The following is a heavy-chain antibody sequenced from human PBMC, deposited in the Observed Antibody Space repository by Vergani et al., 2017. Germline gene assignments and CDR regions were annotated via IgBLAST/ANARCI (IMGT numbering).Heavy chain of an antibody. CDR3: AKEWGFTVTTWGPFDY. J-gene: IGHJ4*02. Sequence: EVQLVESGGGLVQPGGSLRLSCAASGFTFSSYAMSWVRQAPGKGLEWVSAISGSGGSTYYADSVKGRFPISRDNSKNTRYLQMNSLRAEDTAVYYCAKEWGFTVTTWGPFDYWGQGTLVTVSS. V-gene: IGHV3-23*04. D-gene: IGHD4-17*01. CDR1: GFTFSSYA. CDR2: ISGSGGST.